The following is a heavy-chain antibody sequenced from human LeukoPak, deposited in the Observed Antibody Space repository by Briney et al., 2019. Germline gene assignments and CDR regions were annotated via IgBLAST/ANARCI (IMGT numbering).Heavy chain of an antibody. J-gene: IGHJ4*02. CDR1: GGSISSSSYY. CDR2: IYYSGST. V-gene: IGHV4-39*07. D-gene: IGHD6-13*01. CDR3: AREPGYSSSWYDY. Sequence: SSETLSLTCTVSGGSISSSSYYWGWIRQPPGKGLEWIGSIYYSGSTYYNPSLKSRVTISVGTSKNQFSLKLSSVTAADTAVYYCAREPGYSSSWYDYWGQGTLVTVSS.